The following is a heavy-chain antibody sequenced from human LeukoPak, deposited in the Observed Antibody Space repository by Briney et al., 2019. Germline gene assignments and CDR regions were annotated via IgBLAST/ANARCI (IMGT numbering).Heavy chain of an antibody. CDR2: IYPGDSDT. CDR3: ARHTGGDPEQVLGYFGY. D-gene: IGHD2-21*02. CDR1: GYIFTSNW. Sequence: GESLKISCKGSGYIFTSNWIGWVRQMPGKGREWMGIIYPGDSDTRYSPSFEGQVTISVDKSISTAYLQWSSLKASDTAMYYCARHTGGDPEQVLGYFGYWGQGTLVTVSS. J-gene: IGHJ4*02. V-gene: IGHV5-51*01.